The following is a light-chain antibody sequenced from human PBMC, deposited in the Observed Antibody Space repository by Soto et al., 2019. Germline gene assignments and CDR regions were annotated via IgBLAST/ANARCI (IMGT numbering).Light chain of an antibody. CDR2: TAA. V-gene: IGKV3-11*01. J-gene: IGKJ3*01. CDR1: QSVGSD. CDR3: QQRSSWPLT. Sequence: EIVLTQSPATLSLSPGERATLSCRASQSVGSDLAWYQQKPGQAPRLLIYTAAYRPTGIPARFSGSGSGTXXXXXXXSLEAEDFALYYCQQRSSWPLTFGPGTTVDIK.